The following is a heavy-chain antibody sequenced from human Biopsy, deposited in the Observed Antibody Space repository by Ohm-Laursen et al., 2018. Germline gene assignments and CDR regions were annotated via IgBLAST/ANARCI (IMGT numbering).Heavy chain of an antibody. CDR2: INHSGRT. J-gene: IGHJ6*02. Sequence: GTLSLTCVVYGESFNGYYWSWIRQTPGKGLEWIGEINHSGRTNYNPSLKSRVTISVDTSKNRFSLKVRSVTAADTAVYYCVRGVDYYDPYHYYALDVWGQGTTVTVSS. D-gene: IGHD3-22*01. CDR3: VRGVDYYDPYHYYALDV. V-gene: IGHV4-34*01. CDR1: GESFNGYY.